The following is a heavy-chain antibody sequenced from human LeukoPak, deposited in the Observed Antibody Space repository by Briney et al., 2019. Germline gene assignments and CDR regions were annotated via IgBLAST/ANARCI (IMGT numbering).Heavy chain of an antibody. CDR3: ARVLRLGGFHDAFDI. CDR2: ISAYNGNT. J-gene: IGHJ3*02. Sequence: ASVKVSCKASGYTFTSYGISWVRQAPGQGLEWRGWISAYNGNTNYAQKLQGRVTMTTDTSTSTAYMELRSLRSDDTAVYYCARVLRLGGFHDAFDIWGQGTMVTVSS. V-gene: IGHV1-18*01. CDR1: GYTFTSYG. D-gene: IGHD3-16*01.